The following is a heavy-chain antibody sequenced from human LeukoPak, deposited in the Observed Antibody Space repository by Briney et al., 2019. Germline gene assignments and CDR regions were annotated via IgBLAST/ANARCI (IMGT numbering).Heavy chain of an antibody. J-gene: IGHJ5*02. CDR1: GGSISSSSYY. V-gene: IGHV4-39*07. D-gene: IGHD2-15*01. Sequence: SETLSLTCTVSGGSISSSSYYWGWIRQPPGKGLEWIGSIYYSGSTYYNPSLKSRVTISVGTSKNQFSLKLSSVTAADTAVYYCARDRAVVVAAFDPWGQGTLVTVSS. CDR2: IYYSGST. CDR3: ARDRAVVVAAFDP.